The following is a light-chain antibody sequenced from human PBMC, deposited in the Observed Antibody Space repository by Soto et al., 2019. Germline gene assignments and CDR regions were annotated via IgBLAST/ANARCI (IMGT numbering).Light chain of an antibody. J-gene: IGLJ2*01. V-gene: IGLV3-1*01. CDR2: QDT. CDR1: KLGERF. CDR3: QAWDSSTGVV. Sequence: SYELTQPPSVSVSPGQTASITCSGDKLGERFACWYQQKAGQSPVMVIYQDTKRPSGIPERFSGSNSGNTATLTISATQAIDEADYYCQAWDSSTGVVFGGETKLTVL.